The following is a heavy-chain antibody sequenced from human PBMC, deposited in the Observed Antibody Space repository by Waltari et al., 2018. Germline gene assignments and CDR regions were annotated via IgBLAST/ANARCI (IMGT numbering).Heavy chain of an antibody. Sequence: EVQLLESGGGLVQPGGSLRLSCAASGFTSSSYPMSWFRMAPGKGPEWVSAISGCSGSTYYADSVKGRFTSSRDNSKNTLYLQRNSLRAKDTAVYYCAERDDCWSGYNDYWGQGTLVTVSS. V-gene: IGHV3-23*01. CDR3: AERDDCWSGYNDY. D-gene: IGHD3-3*01. CDR2: ISGCSGST. J-gene: IGHJ4*02. CDR1: GFTSSSYP.